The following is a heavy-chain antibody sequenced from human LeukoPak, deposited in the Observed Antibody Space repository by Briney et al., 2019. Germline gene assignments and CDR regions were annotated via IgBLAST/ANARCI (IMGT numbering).Heavy chain of an antibody. CDR3: ARAYSGSYLGVY. Sequence: ASVKVSCKASGYTFTSYYMHWVRQAPGQGLEWMGIINPSGGSTNYAQKFQGRVTITADESTSTAYMELSSLRSEDTAVYYCARAYSGSYLGVYWGQGTLVTVSS. V-gene: IGHV1-46*01. CDR1: GYTFTSYY. J-gene: IGHJ4*02. CDR2: INPSGGST. D-gene: IGHD1-26*01.